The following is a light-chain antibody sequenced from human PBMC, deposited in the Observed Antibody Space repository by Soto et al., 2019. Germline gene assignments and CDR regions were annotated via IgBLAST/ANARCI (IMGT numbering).Light chain of an antibody. CDR2: SDN. J-gene: IGLJ3*02. V-gene: IGLV1-44*01. Sequence: QSVLTQPPSASGTPGQRVTISCSGGSSNIGSNTVNWYHQLPGTAPKLLIYSDNQRPSGVPDRFSGSKAGTSASLAISGLQSEDEADYYCAAWDDRLNGPVFGGGTKLTVL. CDR1: SSNIGSNT. CDR3: AAWDDRLNGPV.